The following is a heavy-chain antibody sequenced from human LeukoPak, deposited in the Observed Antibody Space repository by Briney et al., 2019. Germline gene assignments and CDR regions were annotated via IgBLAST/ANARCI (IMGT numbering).Heavy chain of an antibody. CDR3: ARVVAVADYYYYYMDV. Sequence: ASVKVSCKASGGTFSSYAISWVRQAPGQGLEWMGWISAYNGNTNYAQKLQGRVTMTTDTSTSTAYMELRSLRSDDTAVYYCARVVAVADYYYYYMDVWGKGTTVTVSS. D-gene: IGHD6-19*01. J-gene: IGHJ6*03. CDR1: GGTFSSYA. CDR2: ISAYNGNT. V-gene: IGHV1-18*01.